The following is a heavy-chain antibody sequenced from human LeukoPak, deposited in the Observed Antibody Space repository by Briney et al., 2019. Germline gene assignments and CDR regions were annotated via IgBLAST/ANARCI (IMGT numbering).Heavy chain of an antibody. Sequence: GGSLRLSCAASGFPFSAYDMHWVRQAPGEGLEWVAYFGHSGTIYYADSVRGRFTISRDNAKNSLHLQMNSLGADGTAVYYCAGYGDYPYWGQGTPVTVSS. CDR3: AGYGDYPY. V-gene: IGHV3-69-1*01. CDR1: GFPFSAYD. D-gene: IGHD4-17*01. J-gene: IGHJ4*02. CDR2: FGHSGTI.